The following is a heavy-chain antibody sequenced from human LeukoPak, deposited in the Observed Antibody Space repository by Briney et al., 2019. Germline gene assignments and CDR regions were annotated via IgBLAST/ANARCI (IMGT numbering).Heavy chain of an antibody. Sequence: PGGSLRLSCAASGFTFSSYSMNWVRQAPGKGLEWVSSISSSSSYIYYADSVKGRFTISRDNAKNSLYLQMNSLRAEDTAVYYCARAEHYVDTAMLNGFDYWGQGTLVTVSS. CDR1: GFTFSSYS. V-gene: IGHV3-21*01. J-gene: IGHJ4*02. CDR3: ARAEHYVDTAMLNGFDY. CDR2: ISSSSSYI. D-gene: IGHD5-18*01.